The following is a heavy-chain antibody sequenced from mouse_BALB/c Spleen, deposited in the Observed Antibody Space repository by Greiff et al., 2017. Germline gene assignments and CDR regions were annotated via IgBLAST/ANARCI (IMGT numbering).Heavy chain of an antibody. V-gene: IGHV3-2*02. D-gene: IGHD1-1*01. CDR2: ISYSGST. Sequence: EVQLQESGPGLVKPSQSLSLTCTVTGYSITSDYAWNWLRQFPGNKLEWMGYISYSGSTSYNPSLKSRISITRDTSKNQFFLQLNSVTTEDTATYYCARRGYYGSSYGWFAYWGQGTLVTVSA. CDR3: ARRGYYGSSYGWFAY. CDR1: GYSITSDYA. J-gene: IGHJ3*01.